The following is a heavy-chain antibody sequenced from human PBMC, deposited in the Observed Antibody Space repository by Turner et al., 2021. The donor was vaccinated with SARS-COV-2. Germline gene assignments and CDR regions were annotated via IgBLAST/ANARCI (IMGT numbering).Heavy chain of an antibody. CDR1: GFTFDTYA. Sequence: GQLVESGGDLVQIGGSLRLSCLASGFTFDTYAMDWVRQAPGKGLEWVAYISRAANKIFYSDSVRGRFTISRDNARKSLFLQMDSLRVDDSGVYFCVRDDGYDATGRPQWGMDVWGQGTTVTVSS. J-gene: IGHJ6*02. CDR2: ISRAANKI. V-gene: IGHV3-48*03. CDR3: VRDDGYDATGRPQWGMDV. D-gene: IGHD2-21*02.